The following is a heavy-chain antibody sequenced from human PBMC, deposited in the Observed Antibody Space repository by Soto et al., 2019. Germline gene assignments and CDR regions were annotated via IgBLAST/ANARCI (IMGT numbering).Heavy chain of an antibody. CDR3: ARRGQSYTYPSAP. D-gene: IGHD1-26*01. CDR2: IYYVGST. Sequence: QLQLQESGPGLVKPSETLSLTCTVSDGSVSSSSSYWGWIRQPPGKGLEWIGSIYYVGSTYYNPSPRVRVTLPEDAPKLQFPLRLPSVTAAAPPVYFCARRGQSYTYPSAPGGRGTLVTVSS. J-gene: IGHJ5*02. V-gene: IGHV4-39*01. CDR1: DGSVSSSSSY.